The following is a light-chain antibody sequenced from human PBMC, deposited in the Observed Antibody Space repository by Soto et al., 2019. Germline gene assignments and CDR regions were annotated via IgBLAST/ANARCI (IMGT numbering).Light chain of an antibody. V-gene: IGLV1-47*01. CDR1: SSNIGYNY. CDR2: KNN. Sequence: QSVLTQPPSASGTPGQRVTISCSGSSSNIGYNYVYWYQQLPGTAPKLLIYKNNQRPSGVPGRFSGSKSGTSASLAISGLRSEDEADYYCAAWDDSLSGWIFGGGTKLTVL. J-gene: IGLJ2*01. CDR3: AAWDDSLSGWI.